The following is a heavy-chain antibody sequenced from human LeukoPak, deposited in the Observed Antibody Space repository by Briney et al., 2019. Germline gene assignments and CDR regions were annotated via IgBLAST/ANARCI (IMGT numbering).Heavy chain of an antibody. CDR2: IKQDRSDK. Sequence: GGSLRLSCAASGFTFSKYWMTWVRQAPGKELEWVGNIKQDRSDKNYMDSVKGRFTISRDNTKNSVYLQMSSLRAEDTAVYYCAREVWGPEYWGQGTLVTVSS. CDR1: GFTFSKYW. J-gene: IGHJ4*02. CDR3: AREVWGPEY. V-gene: IGHV3-7*01. D-gene: IGHD1-14*01.